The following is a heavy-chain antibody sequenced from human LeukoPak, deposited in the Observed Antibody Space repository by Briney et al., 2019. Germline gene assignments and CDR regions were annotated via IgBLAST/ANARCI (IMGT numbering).Heavy chain of an antibody. J-gene: IGHJ4*02. CDR3: ARGSSFDGYCSAGACDAGYYDS. CDR2: INHRGSS. CDR1: GESFSAYF. Sequence: PSEPLSLTCAVYGESFSAYFWNWIRQAPGKPLEYIGEINHRGSSHYNPSLKTRVTLSVDTSKNQFSLKLTSVTAADTAVYFCARGSSFDGYCSAGACDAGYYDSWGQGTPVTVSS. D-gene: IGHD2-15*01. V-gene: IGHV4-34*01.